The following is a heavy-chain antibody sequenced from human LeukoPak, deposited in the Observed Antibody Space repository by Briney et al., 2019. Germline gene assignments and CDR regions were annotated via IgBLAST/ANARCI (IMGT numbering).Heavy chain of an antibody. D-gene: IGHD3-3*01. CDR2: IIPIFGTA. CDR1: GGTFSSYA. CDR3: ARDRGGTIFGVAQRNAFDI. J-gene: IGHJ3*02. Sequence: EASVKVSCKASGGTFSSYAISWVRQAPGQGLEWMGGIIPIFGTANYAQKFQGRVTITTDESTSTAYMELSSLRSEDTAVYYCARDRGGTIFGVAQRNAFDIWGQGTMVTVSS. V-gene: IGHV1-69*05.